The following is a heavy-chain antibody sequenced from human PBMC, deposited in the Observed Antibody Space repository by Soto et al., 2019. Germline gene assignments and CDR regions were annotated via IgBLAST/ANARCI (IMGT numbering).Heavy chain of an antibody. V-gene: IGHV3-23*01. CDR2: ISGSGGST. CDR1: GFTFSSYA. J-gene: IGHJ4*02. D-gene: IGHD2-21*02. Sequence: EVQLLESGGGLVQPGGSLRLSCAASGFTFSSYAMSWVRQAPGKGLEWVSAISGSGGSTYYADSVKGRFTIPRDNTKNTLYMQMNSLRAEDTAVYYCAKARQEVTPNYFDYGGQGTLVTVSS. CDR3: AKARQEVTPNYFDY.